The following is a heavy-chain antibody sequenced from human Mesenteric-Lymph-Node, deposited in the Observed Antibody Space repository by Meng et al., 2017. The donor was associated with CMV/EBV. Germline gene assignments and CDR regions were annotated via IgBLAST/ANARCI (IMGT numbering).Heavy chain of an antibody. Sequence: GGSLRLSCAASGFTLNYYWMSWVRQGPGKGLEWVANIKQDGSEKYYVDSVKGRFTISRDNAKNSLYLQMNSLRAEDTAVYYCARETGGSDFFDYWGQGTLVTVSS. D-gene: IGHD5-12*01. V-gene: IGHV3-7*01. CDR2: IKQDGSEK. CDR3: ARETGGSDFFDY. CDR1: GFTLNYYW. J-gene: IGHJ4*02.